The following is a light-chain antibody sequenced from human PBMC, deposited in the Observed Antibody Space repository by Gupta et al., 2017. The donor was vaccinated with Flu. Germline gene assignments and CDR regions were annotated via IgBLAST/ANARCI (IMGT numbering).Light chain of an antibody. CDR1: SSDVGGYNF. CDR3: SSYAGTNNVI. J-gene: IGLJ2*01. CDR2: EVS. V-gene: IGLV2-8*01. Sequence: GQSVTISCTGTSSDVGGYNFVSWYQQHPGKAPKLMIFEVSNRPSGVPDRFSGSKSGNTASLTVSGLQADDEADYYCSSYAGTNNVIFGGGT.